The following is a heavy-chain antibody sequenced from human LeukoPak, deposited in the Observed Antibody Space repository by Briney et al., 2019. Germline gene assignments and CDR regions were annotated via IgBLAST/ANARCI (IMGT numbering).Heavy chain of an antibody. CDR2: IWYDGSDK. J-gene: IGHJ5*02. D-gene: IGHD6-13*01. CDR3: ARDRAAAGANWFDP. V-gene: IGHV3-33*01. Sequence: GGSLRLSCVASGFTFRSYSMHWVRQPPGKGLEWVAVIWYDGSDKYYGDSVKGRFAISRDNSKNTLFLQMNNLTAEDTAVYYCARDRAAAGANWFDPWGQGTLVTVSS. CDR1: GFTFRSYS.